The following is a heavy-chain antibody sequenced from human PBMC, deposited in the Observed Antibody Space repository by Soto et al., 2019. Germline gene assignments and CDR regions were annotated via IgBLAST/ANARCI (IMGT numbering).Heavy chain of an antibody. CDR3: AGVATNYYVVY. V-gene: IGHV3-48*03. D-gene: IGHD5-12*01. CDR2: ISSSGSTI. Sequence: VQLVESGGGLVQPGGSLRLSCAASGFTFSSYEMNWVRQAPGKGLEWVSYISSSGSTIYYADSVKGRFTISRDNAKNSLYLQMNSLRAEDTAVYYCAGVATNYYVVYWGQGTLVTVSS. J-gene: IGHJ4*02. CDR1: GFTFSSYE.